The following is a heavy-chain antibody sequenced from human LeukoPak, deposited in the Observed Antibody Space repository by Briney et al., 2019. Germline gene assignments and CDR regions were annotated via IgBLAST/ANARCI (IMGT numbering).Heavy chain of an antibody. Sequence: SGGSLRLSCAASGFTFSSYSMNWVRQAPGKGLEWVSSISSSSSYIYYADSVKGRFTISRDNAKNSLYLQMNSLRAEDTAVYYCARGKGYSSSWSAFDIWGQGTMVTVSS. CDR3: ARGKGYSSSWSAFDI. J-gene: IGHJ3*02. CDR1: GFTFSSYS. D-gene: IGHD6-13*01. V-gene: IGHV3-21*01. CDR2: ISSSSSYI.